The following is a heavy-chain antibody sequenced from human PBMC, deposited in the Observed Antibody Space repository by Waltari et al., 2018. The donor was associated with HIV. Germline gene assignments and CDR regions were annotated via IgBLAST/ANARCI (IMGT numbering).Heavy chain of an antibody. J-gene: IGHJ4*02. D-gene: IGHD6-13*01. CDR1: VDYISIYY. CDR2: TYPLGNT. V-gene: IGHV4-59*01. Sequence: QVQLQESGPGLVKPSETLSLTCTVSVDYISIYYWTWIRQPPGKGLEWIGYTYPLGNTDSNPSLKSRVAISVDTSQSQFSLKLGSVTAADTAVYYCARAAAGRVLDYWGQGILVTVSS. CDR3: ARAAAGRVLDY.